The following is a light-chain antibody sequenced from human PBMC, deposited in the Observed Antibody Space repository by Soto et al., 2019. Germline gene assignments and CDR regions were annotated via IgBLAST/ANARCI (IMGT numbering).Light chain of an antibody. CDR1: QSVSSNY. J-gene: IGKJ1*01. V-gene: IGKV3-20*01. CDR2: GAS. Sequence: EIVLTQSPGTLSLSPGERATLSCRASQSVSSNYLAWYQQKPGQAPRLLIYGASSRATGIPDRFSGSGSGTDFTLAISRLEPEDFAVYYCQQCDNSPPWTFGQGTKVEI. CDR3: QQCDNSPPWT.